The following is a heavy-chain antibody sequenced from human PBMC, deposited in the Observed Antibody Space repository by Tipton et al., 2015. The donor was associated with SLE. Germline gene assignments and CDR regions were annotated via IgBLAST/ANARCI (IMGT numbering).Heavy chain of an antibody. D-gene: IGHD3-22*01. Sequence: SLRLSCAASGFTFDGHAMHWVRQAPGKGLEWIAGLTWTSAGMGYVDSVKGRFTISRDNAKNTLYLQMNSLRAEDTAVYYCAKDENYSDSSGYYVVDYWGQGTLVTVSS. CDR1: GFTFDGHA. J-gene: IGHJ4*02. CDR3: AKDENYSDSSGYYVVDY. V-gene: IGHV3-9*01. CDR2: LTWTSAGM.